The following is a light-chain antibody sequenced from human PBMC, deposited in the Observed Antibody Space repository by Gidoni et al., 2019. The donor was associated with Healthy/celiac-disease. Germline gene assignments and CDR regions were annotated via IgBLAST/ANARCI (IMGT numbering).Light chain of an antibody. V-gene: IGKV3-20*01. J-gene: IGKJ3*01. CDR3: QQYGSSRFT. CDR1: QSVSSSY. CDR2: GAS. Sequence: EIVLTQSPGTLSLSPGERATLSCRASQSVSSSYLAWYQQKPGQAPRLLIYGASSRATGIPDRFSGSVSGTDFTLTISRLEPEDFAVYYCQQYGSSRFTFGHGTKVDIK.